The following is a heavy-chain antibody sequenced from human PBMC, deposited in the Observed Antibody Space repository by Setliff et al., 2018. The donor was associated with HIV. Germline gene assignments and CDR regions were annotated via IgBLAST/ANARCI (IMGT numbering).Heavy chain of an antibody. D-gene: IGHD3-10*01. J-gene: IGHJ3*02. CDR3: ARERGSGSLDAFDI. Sequence: PSENLSLTCTVFGYSISSSGYYWSWIRQHPGKGLEWIGYIHYSGGTSFNPSLKSRVTISVDTSNNQFSLKLRSVTAADTAVYYCARERGSGSLDAFDIWGHGTMVTVSS. V-gene: IGHV4-31*03. CDR2: IHYSGGT. CDR1: GYSISSSGYY.